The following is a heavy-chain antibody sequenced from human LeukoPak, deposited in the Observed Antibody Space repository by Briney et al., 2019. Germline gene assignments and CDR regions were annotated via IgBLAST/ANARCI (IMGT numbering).Heavy chain of an antibody. CDR3: ARRVARGFSSTSKTYYMDV. CDR1: RYSLTSYW. V-gene: IGHV5-51*01. CDR2: IYPGDSDT. D-gene: IGHD6-13*01. Sequence: GESLKISCKDSRYSLTSYWIGWVRQRPGKGLEWMGIIYPGDSDTRYSPSFQGQVTISVDKSVSTAYLQWSSLKASDTAIYYCARRVARGFSSTSKTYYMDVWGKGTTVTVSS. J-gene: IGHJ6*03.